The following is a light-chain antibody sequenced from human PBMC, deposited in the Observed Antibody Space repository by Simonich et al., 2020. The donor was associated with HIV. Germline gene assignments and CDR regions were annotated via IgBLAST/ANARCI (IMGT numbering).Light chain of an antibody. CDR2: DVS. Sequence: QSALTQPASVSGSPGQSITISCTGTSSNVGGYNSVSWYQQHPGKAPKLMIYDVSNRPSGVSNRFSASKSGNTASLTVSGLQAEDEADYYCSSYAGNNNVVFGGGTKLTVL. J-gene: IGLJ2*01. V-gene: IGLV2-14*03. CDR3: SSYAGNNNVV. CDR1: SSNVGGYNS.